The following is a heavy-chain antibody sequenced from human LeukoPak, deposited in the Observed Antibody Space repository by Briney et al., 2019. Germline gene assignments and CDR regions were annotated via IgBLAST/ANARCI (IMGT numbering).Heavy chain of an antibody. CDR2: IKEDGSVK. J-gene: IGHJ4*02. CDR3: ARDNYGDYGY. D-gene: IGHD4-17*01. V-gene: IGHV3-7*05. Sequence: GGSLRLSCAASGFTFRSYWMSWVRQAPGKGLEWVANIKEDGSVKYYVDSVKGRFTISRDNAKNSVCLEMNSLRAEDTAVYYCARDNYGDYGYWGQGTLVTVSS. CDR1: GFTFRSYW.